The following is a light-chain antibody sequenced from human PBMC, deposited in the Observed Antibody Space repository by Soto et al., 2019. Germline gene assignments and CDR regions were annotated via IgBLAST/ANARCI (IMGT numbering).Light chain of an antibody. CDR3: QQYTSWPYT. Sequence: EIVMTQSPATLSVSPGERASLSCRASQSVGSNLAWYQQTAGQAPRLLIYGASTRATGIPARFSGSVSGTEFSLTVSSLQSEDFAVYSCQQYTSWPYTFGQGTKLEIK. J-gene: IGKJ2*01. CDR2: GAS. CDR1: QSVGSN. V-gene: IGKV3-15*01.